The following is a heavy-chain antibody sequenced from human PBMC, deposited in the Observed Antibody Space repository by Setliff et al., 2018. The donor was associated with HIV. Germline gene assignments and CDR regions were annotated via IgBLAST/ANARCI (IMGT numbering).Heavy chain of an antibody. CDR3: TTGTGWDLLGAFDI. CDR1: GFTFVNAW. Sequence: PGGSLRLSCAASGFTFVNAWMTWVRQAPGKGLEWVGRIKSKTDGVTNDYAAPVKGIFTISRDDNTLYLQMNSLKTEGTGVYFCTTGTGWDLLGAFDIWGQGTMVTVSS. CDR2: IKSKTDGVTN. V-gene: IGHV3-15*01. J-gene: IGHJ3*02. D-gene: IGHD1-26*01.